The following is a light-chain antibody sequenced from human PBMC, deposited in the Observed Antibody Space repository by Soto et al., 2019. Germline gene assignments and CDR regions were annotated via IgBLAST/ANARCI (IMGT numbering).Light chain of an antibody. V-gene: IGLV2-14*01. CDR2: EVT. CDR3: CSYTSTDSLI. Sequence: QSALTQPASVSGSPGQSITISCSGSSNDVGGYNFVSWYQQHPGKAPKLLIYEVTNRPSGISDRFSGSRSGNTASLTISGLQPEDEADYYCCSYTSTDSLIFGGGTRLTVL. CDR1: SNDVGGYNF. J-gene: IGLJ2*01.